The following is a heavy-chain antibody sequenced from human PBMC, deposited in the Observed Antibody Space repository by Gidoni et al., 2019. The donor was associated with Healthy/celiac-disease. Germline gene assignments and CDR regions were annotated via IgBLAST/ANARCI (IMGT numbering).Heavy chain of an antibody. Sequence: QVQLVESGGGVVQPGRSLRLSCAASGFTFSSYGMHWVRQAPGKGLEWVAVIWYDGSNKYYADSVKGRFTISRDNSKNTLYLQMNSLRAEDTAVYYCARERISGYFDYWGQGTLVTVSS. CDR3: ARERISGYFDY. D-gene: IGHD3-22*01. J-gene: IGHJ4*02. CDR2: IWYDGSNK. V-gene: IGHV3-33*01. CDR1: GFTFSSYG.